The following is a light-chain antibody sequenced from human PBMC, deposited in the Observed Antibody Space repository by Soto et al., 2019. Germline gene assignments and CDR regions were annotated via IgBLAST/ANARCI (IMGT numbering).Light chain of an antibody. J-gene: IGKJ1*01. Sequence: EIVLTQSPGTLSLSPGERATLSCRASQSVSSSYLAWYQQKPGQAPRLLIYGASTRATGIPARFSGSGSGTEFTLTFSSLQFEDFAVYYCQQYNKWPPRTFGQWTKVDIK. CDR3: QQYNKWPPRT. V-gene: IGKV3-15*01. CDR1: QSVSSSY. CDR2: GAS.